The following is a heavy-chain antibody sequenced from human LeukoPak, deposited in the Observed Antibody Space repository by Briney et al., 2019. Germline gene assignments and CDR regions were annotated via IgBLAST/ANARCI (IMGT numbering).Heavy chain of an antibody. D-gene: IGHD1-20*01. CDR2: ISGGGGTI. CDR3: ANLGNWNDVLDY. CDR1: GFTFSSYA. V-gene: IGHV3-23*01. Sequence: GGSLRLSCAASGFTFSSYAMTWVRQAPGKGLEWVSAISGGGGTIFYADSVKGRFTISRDNSKNTLYLQMNSLRAEDTAVYYCANLGNWNDVLDYWGQGTLVTVSS. J-gene: IGHJ4*02.